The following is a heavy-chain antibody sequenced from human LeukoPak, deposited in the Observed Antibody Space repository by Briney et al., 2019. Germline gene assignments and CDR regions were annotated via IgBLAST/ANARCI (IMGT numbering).Heavy chain of an antibody. D-gene: IGHD5-24*01. CDR1: GFTFSSNV. J-gene: IGHJ3*02. CDR2: SGTYGRT. CDR3: ARGMDGYGPDAFDI. Sequence: GGSLRLSCVASGFTFSSNVLNWVRQAPGKGLEWVSVSGTYGRTQYADCVKGRFTISRDSSKNTLYLQINSLRVEDTAVYYCARGMDGYGPDAFDIWGQGTMVTVSS. V-gene: IGHV3-23*01.